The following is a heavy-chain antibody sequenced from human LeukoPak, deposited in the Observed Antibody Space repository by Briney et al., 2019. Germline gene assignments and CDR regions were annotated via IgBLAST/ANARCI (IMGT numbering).Heavy chain of an antibody. CDR3: ARGMDAFDS. CDR1: GFTFSSYA. V-gene: IGHV3-30-3*01. Sequence: GGSLRLSCAASGFTFSSYAMHWVRQAPGKGLEWVAVISYDGSNKYYADSVKGRFTISRDNSKNTLYLQMNSLRAEDTAVYYCARGMDAFDSWGQGTMVTVSS. J-gene: IGHJ3*02. CDR2: ISYDGSNK.